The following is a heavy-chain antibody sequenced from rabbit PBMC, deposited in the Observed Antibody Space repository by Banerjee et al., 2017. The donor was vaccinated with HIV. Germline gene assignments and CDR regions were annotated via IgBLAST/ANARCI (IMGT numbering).Heavy chain of an antibody. V-gene: IGHV1S45*01. Sequence: QERLEESGGDLVKPEGSLTLTCTASGFSFSSSYWICWVRQAPGKGLEWIACIDGGSSSTTWYACWVNGRFTISKTSSTTVTLQMTSLTAADTATYFCARRVNGGALDLWGPGTLVTVS. CDR2: IDGGSSSTT. J-gene: IGHJ6*01. D-gene: IGHD6-1*01. CDR3: ARRVNGGALDL. CDR1: GFSFSSSYW.